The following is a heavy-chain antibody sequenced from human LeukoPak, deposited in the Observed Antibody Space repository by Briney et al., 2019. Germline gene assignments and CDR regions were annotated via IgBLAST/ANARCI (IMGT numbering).Heavy chain of an antibody. CDR2: ISYDGSNK. J-gene: IGHJ6*03. CDR1: GFTFRSYA. V-gene: IGHV3-30*02. CDR3: ARERRGYYMAV. Sequence: GGSLRLSCAVSGFTFRSYAMKWVRQAPGKGLECVAFISYDGSNKFYVDSVKGRFTISRDDSKNTLYLQMNSLRAEDTATYYCARERRGYYMAVWGKGTTVTISS.